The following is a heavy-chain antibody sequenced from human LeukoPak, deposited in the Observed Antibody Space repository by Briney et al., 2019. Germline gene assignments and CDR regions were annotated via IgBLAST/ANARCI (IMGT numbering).Heavy chain of an antibody. Sequence: GGSLRLSCAASGLTFSSYAMSWVRQAPGKGLEWVSGISGSGGSTYFADSVKGRFTISRDNSKNTVYLQMNSLRDEDTAVYYCAKDGSSWSFDYWGQGTLVTVSS. J-gene: IGHJ4*02. CDR1: GLTFSSYA. CDR3: AKDGSSWSFDY. V-gene: IGHV3-23*01. CDR2: ISGSGGST. D-gene: IGHD6-13*01.